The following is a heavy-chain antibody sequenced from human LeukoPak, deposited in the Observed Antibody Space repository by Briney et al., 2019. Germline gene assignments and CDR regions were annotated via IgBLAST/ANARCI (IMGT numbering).Heavy chain of an antibody. Sequence: GGSLRLSCAASGFTFSSYAMHWVRQAPGKGLEWVAVISYGGSNKYYADSVKGRFTISRDNSKNTLYLQMNSLRAEDTAVYYCARVRYSSSSHYFDYWGQGTLVTVSS. J-gene: IGHJ4*02. CDR3: ARVRYSSSSHYFDY. CDR1: GFTFSSYA. V-gene: IGHV3-30*04. D-gene: IGHD6-6*01. CDR2: ISYGGSNK.